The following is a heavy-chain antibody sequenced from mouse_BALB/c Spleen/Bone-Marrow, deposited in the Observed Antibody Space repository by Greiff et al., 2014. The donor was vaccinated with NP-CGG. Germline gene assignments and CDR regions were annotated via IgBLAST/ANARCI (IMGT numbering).Heavy chain of an antibody. Sequence: EVQLQQSGPELVKPGASVKMSCKASGYTYTSYVMHWVKQKPGQGLEWIGYINPYNDGTKYNEKFKGKATLTSDKSSSTAYMELSSLTSEDSAVYYCARGGYGNVYYAMDYWGQGTSVTVSS. J-gene: IGHJ4*01. CDR3: ARGGYGNVYYAMDY. CDR2: INPYNDGT. D-gene: IGHD2-10*02. CDR1: GYTYTSYV. V-gene: IGHV1-14*01.